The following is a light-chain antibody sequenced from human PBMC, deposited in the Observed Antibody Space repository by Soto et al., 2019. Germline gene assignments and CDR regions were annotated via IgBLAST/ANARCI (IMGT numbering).Light chain of an antibody. CDR1: QTIRTDY. V-gene: IGKV3-20*01. CDR3: QQYGSSPQT. J-gene: IGKJ2*01. CDR2: GAF. Sequence: ETVLTQSPGTLSLSRGERATLSCRASQTIRTDYLAWYQQKPGQVPRLLVYGAFNRAGGIPDRFSGSVSGTDFTLTILKLEPGAFAVYYCQQYGSSPQTFGQGTKLELK.